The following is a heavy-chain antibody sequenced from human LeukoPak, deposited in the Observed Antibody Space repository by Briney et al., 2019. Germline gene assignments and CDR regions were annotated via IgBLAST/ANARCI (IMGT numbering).Heavy chain of an antibody. V-gene: IGHV1-2*02. CDR1: GYTFTGYY. CDR3: ATGGPYDILTGYYIYDY. D-gene: IGHD3-9*01. CDR2: INPNSGGT. Sequence: GASVKVSCKASGYTFTGYYMHWVRQAPGQGLEWMGWINPNSGGTNYAQKFQGRVTMTRDTSISTAYMELSRLRSDDTAVYYCATGGPYDILTGYYIYDYWGQGTLVTVSS. J-gene: IGHJ4*02.